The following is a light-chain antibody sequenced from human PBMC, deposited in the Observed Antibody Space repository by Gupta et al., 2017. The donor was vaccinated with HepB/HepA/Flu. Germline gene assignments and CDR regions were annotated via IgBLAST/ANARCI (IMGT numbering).Light chain of an antibody. CDR3: TSYTSSSTRV. CDR2: DVS. V-gene: IGLV2-14*03. CDR1: SSDVGGYNY. Sequence: QSALPQPASVSGSPGPSITISCTGTSSDVGGYNYVSWYQQHPGKAPKLMIYDVSNRPSGVSNRFSGSKSGYTASLTISGLQAEDEADYYCTSYTSSSTRVFGGGTKLTVL. J-gene: IGLJ3*02.